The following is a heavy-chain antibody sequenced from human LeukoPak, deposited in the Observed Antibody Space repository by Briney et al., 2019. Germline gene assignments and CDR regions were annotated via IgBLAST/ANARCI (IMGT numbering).Heavy chain of an antibody. CDR1: GFTVSSNY. V-gene: IGHV3-66*01. Sequence: SGGSLRLSCAASGFTVSSNYMSWVRQAPGKGLEWVSIIYSGGSTFYADSVKGRFTISRDNSKNTLYLQMNSLRAEGTAVYYCATDVEMATIGAFDIWGQGTMVTVSS. CDR3: ATDVEMATIGAFDI. J-gene: IGHJ3*02. D-gene: IGHD5-24*01. CDR2: IYSGGST.